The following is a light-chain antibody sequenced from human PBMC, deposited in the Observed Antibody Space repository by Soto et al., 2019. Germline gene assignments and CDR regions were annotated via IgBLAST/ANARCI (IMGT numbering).Light chain of an antibody. J-gene: IGKJ1*01. V-gene: IGKV1-6*01. CDR3: LQDHDDSWT. CDR2: EAS. Sequence: IQMTQSPSTLSASVGDRITITCRASQDIGSELTWYQQKPGKAPNLLIYEASNLKSGVPSRFRGSRSGTEFTLTVSSLQPEGFATYYCLQDHDDSWTFGQGTKVDIK. CDR1: QDIGSE.